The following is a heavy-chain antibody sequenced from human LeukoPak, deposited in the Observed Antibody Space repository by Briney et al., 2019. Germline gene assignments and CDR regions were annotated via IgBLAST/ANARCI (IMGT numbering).Heavy chain of an antibody. CDR3: ASRPRDAAALDY. D-gene: IGHD6-13*01. CDR1: GFTVSGVY. Sequence: GVSLRLSCVASGFTVSGVYMSWVRQAPGQGLDWVSVIYSDDSTYYADSVKGRFTISRDNSKNTLNLQMNSLRAEDTAVYYCASRPRDAAALDYWGQGTLVTVSS. J-gene: IGHJ4*02. V-gene: IGHV3-53*01. CDR2: IYSDDST.